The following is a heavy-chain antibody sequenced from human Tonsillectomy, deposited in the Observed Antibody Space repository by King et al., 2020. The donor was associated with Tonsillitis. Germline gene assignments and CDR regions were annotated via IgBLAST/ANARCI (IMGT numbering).Heavy chain of an antibody. CDR1: GYTFINYG. Sequence: QVQLVESGAEVKKPGASVKVSCKASGYTFINYGISWVRQAPGQGLEWMGWISAYNGDTNYAQKLQGRVTMTTDSSTTTAYMELRSLRSDDTAVYYCARDMWELRMDVWGKGTTVTVSS. CDR2: ISAYNGDT. J-gene: IGHJ6*03. D-gene: IGHD1-26*01. V-gene: IGHV1-18*01. CDR3: ARDMWELRMDV.